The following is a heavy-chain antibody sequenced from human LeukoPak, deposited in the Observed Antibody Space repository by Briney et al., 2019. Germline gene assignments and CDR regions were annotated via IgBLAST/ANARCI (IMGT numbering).Heavy chain of an antibody. V-gene: IGHV1-46*01. J-gene: IGHJ6*03. CDR2: INPSGGST. CDR1: GYTFTSYY. D-gene: IGHD1-14*01. CDR3: AREGNRGTYYYMDV. Sequence: ASVKVSCKASGYTFTSYYMHWVRQAPGQGLEWMGIINPSGGSTSYAQKFQGRVTITRDTSASTAYMELSSLRSEDMAVYYCAREGNRGTYYYMDVWGKGTTVTVSS.